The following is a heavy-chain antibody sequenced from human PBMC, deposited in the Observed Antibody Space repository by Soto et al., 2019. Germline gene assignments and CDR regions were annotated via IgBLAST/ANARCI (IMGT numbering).Heavy chain of an antibody. CDR3: AKTGPVTARIRFDY. CDR1: GFTFGSYT. CDR2: MGGIRADT. V-gene: IGHV3-23*01. J-gene: IGHJ4*02. D-gene: IGHD2-21*02. Sequence: VQLLESGGGFVQPGGSLTLSCAGSGFTFGSYTMAWVRQAPGKGLGWVAGMGGIRADTYYAGSVKGRFSITRDNSRNTLYRQMNSLRADDTGVYYCAKTGPVTARIRFDYWGQGARVVVSS.